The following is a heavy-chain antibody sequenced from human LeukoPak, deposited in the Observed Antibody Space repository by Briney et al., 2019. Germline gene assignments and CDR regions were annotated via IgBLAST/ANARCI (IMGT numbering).Heavy chain of an antibody. J-gene: IGHJ3*02. CDR3: ARHPGYCSSTSCYYVASDI. CDR1: GGSFSGYY. Sequence: KPSETLSLTCAVYGGSFSGYYWSWIRQPPGKGLEWIGSIYYSGSTYYNPSLKSRVTISVDTSKNQFSLKLSSVTAADTAVYYCARHPGYCSSTSCYYVASDIWGQGTMVTVSS. D-gene: IGHD2-2*01. V-gene: IGHV4-34*01. CDR2: IYYSGST.